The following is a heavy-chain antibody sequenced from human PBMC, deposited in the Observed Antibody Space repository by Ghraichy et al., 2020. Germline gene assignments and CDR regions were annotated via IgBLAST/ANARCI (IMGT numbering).Heavy chain of an antibody. CDR3: ARGLPSPERPTDRHIAFES. Sequence: SQTLSLTCTVSGGSISSGSYYWSWIRQPAGRGLEWIGRIYTSGNTNYNPSLSSRVTMSVDTTKNQFSLKLSSVTAADTAVYYCARGLPSPERPTDRHIAFESWGQWTVVTVSS. CDR2: IYTSGNT. CDR1: GGSISSGSYY. V-gene: IGHV4-61*02. J-gene: IGHJ3*02. D-gene: IGHD1-1*01.